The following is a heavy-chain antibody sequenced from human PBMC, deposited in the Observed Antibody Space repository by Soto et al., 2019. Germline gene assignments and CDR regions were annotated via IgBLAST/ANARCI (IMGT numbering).Heavy chain of an antibody. D-gene: IGHD3-16*01. CDR1: GYTFTSYG. Sequence: ASVKVSCKASGYTFTSYGISWVRQAPGQGLEWMGWISAYNGNTNYAQKLQGRVTMTTDTSTRTAYMELRSPRSDDTAVYYCARVMITFGGVTTIYYFDYWGQGTLVTVSS. V-gene: IGHV1-18*01. CDR3: ARVMITFGGVTTIYYFDY. J-gene: IGHJ4*02. CDR2: ISAYNGNT.